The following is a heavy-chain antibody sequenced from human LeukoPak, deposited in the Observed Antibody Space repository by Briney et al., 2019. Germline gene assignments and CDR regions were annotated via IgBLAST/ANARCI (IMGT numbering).Heavy chain of an antibody. D-gene: IGHD3-3*01. CDR1: GFTFSSYS. V-gene: IGHV3-21*04. J-gene: IGHJ4*02. CDR2: ISSSSSYI. CDR3: ARAYYDFWSGYYISYFDY. Sequence: GGSLRLSCAASGFTFSSYSMNWVRQAPGKGLEWVSSISSSSSYIYYADSVKGRFTISRDNAKNSLYLQMNSLRAEDTALYHCARAYYDFWSGYYISYFDYWGQGTLVTVSS.